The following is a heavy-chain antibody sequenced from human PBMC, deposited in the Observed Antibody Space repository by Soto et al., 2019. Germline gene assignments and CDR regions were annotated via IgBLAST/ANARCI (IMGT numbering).Heavy chain of an antibody. CDR2: IYYSGST. CDR1: GGSSSSSSYY. CDR3: ARSPSLVGATVFDY. V-gene: IGHV4-39*01. Sequence: SETLSLTCTVSGGSSSSSSYYWGWIRRPPGKGLEWIGSIYYSGSTYYNPSLKSRVTISVDTSKNQFSLKLSSVTAADTAVYYCARSPSLVGATVFDYWGQGTLVTVSS. D-gene: IGHD1-26*01. J-gene: IGHJ4*02.